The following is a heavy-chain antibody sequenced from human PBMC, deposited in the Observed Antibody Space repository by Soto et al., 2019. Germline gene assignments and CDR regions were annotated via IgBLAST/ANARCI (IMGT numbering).Heavy chain of an antibody. J-gene: IGHJ4*02. CDR1: GFTFSSYS. Sequence: LRLSCAASGFTFSSYSMNWVRQAPGKGLEWVSSISGSGNYTHYADFLRGRFTISRDNAKTSLYLQMNSLRAEDTAVYYCAREGINNYNEYYFDSWGQGTVVTVSS. CDR2: ISGSGNYT. V-gene: IGHV3-21*01. CDR3: AREGINNYNEYYFDS. D-gene: IGHD4-4*01.